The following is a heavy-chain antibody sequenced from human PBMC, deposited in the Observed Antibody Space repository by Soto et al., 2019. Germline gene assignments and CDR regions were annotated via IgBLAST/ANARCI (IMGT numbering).Heavy chain of an antibody. D-gene: IGHD2-15*01. J-gene: IGHJ5*02. Sequence: SVKVSCKASGYTFTSYAISWVRQAPGQGLEWMGGIIPIFGTANYAQKFQGRVTITADESTSTAYMELSSLRSEDTAVYYCARDTGSGGPYNWFDPWGQGTLVNVSS. V-gene: IGHV1-69*13. CDR2: IIPIFGTA. CDR1: GYTFTSYA. CDR3: ARDTGSGGPYNWFDP.